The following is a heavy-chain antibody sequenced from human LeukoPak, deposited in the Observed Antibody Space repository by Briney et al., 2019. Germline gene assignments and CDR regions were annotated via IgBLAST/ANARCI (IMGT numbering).Heavy chain of an antibody. V-gene: IGHV4-59*01. CDR2: IYYSGST. CDR1: GGSISSYY. Sequence: KTSETLSLTCTVSGGSISSYYWSWIRQPPRKGLEWVGYIYYSGSTNSNPSLKSRDTISVDTAKNQFSLKLSSVAAADTAVYYWAGGTDDYYYYYYMDVWGKGTTVTVSS. D-gene: IGHD1-1*01. J-gene: IGHJ6*03. CDR3: AGGTDDYYYYYYMDV.